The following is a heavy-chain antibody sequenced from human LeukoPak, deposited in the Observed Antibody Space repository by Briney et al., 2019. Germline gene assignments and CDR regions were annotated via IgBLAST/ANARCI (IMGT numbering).Heavy chain of an antibody. J-gene: IGHJ4*02. CDR2: ISSDSTR. CDR3: ARELLERRGGFWDY. D-gene: IGHD1-1*01. V-gene: IGHV3-11*01. Sequence: PGGSLRLSCAASGFTFSDYYMSWIRQAPGKGLEWVSYISSDSTRYYADSVKGRFTISRDKARNSLYLQMNSLRGEDTAVYYCARELLERRGGFWDYWGQGTLVTVSS. CDR1: GFTFSDYY.